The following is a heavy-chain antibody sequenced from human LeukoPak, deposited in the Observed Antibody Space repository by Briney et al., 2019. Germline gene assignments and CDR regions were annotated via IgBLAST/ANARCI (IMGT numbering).Heavy chain of an antibody. V-gene: IGHV3-66*02. CDR2: IYSGGIT. Sequence: PGGSLRLSCAASGFTVTTNYMSWVRQAPGKGLEWVSVIYSGGITYYADSVKGRFTISRDNSKNTLYLQMNSLRAEDTAVYYCARDGYYYDSSGIFDYWGQGTLVTVSS. J-gene: IGHJ4*02. CDR3: ARDGYYYDSSGIFDY. D-gene: IGHD3-22*01. CDR1: GFTVTTNY.